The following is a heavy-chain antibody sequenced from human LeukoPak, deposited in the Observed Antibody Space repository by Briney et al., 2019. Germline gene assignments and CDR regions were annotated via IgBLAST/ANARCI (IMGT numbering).Heavy chain of an antibody. CDR3: ARNTASDY. CDR2: IKQDGSDK. Sequence: GGPLRLSCAASGFTFSNYWMSWVRQAPGRGLEWVAIIKQDGSDKYYVDSVKGRFTISRDNAKNSLYLQMNSLRAEDTAVYYCARNTASDYWGQGTLVTVSS. D-gene: IGHD5-18*01. CDR1: GFTFSNYW. V-gene: IGHV3-7*04. J-gene: IGHJ4*02.